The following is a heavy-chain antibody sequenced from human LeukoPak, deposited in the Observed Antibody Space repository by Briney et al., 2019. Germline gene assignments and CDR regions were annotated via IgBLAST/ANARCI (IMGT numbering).Heavy chain of an antibody. D-gene: IGHD3-22*01. Sequence: GGGLRLSCAAPGFTLSSYWMRWGRQAPGEGGGWVANIKQDGSDNYYVDTVNGRFTISRDNAKNSLYLQMNSLRAEDTAVYYCARDREVIVVPTGVDYWGQGTLVTVSS. CDR2: IKQDGSDN. J-gene: IGHJ4*02. CDR1: GFTLSSYW. CDR3: ARDREVIVVPTGVDY. V-gene: IGHV3-7*01.